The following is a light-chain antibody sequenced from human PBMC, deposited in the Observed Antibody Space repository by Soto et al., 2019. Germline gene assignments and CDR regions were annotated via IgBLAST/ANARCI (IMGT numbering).Light chain of an antibody. V-gene: IGKV3-20*01. CDR2: GAS. Sequence: EIVLTQSPATLSLSPGERATLSCRASQSVSSYLAWYQQKPGQAPRLLIYGASNRATGIPDRFSGSGSGTDFTLTITRLEPEDFAVYYCQQYGGSPITFGLGTRLEIK. J-gene: IGKJ5*01. CDR1: QSVSSY. CDR3: QQYGGSPIT.